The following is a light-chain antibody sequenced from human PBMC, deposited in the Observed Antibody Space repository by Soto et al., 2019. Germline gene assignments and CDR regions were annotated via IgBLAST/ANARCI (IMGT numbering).Light chain of an antibody. CDR2: GAS. CDR1: QSVSNNY. J-gene: IGKJ2*01. V-gene: IGKV3-20*01. Sequence: EVVMTQSPGTLSLSPGERATLSCRASQSVSNNYLAWYQQRPGHAPRLLIYGASKRPTGIPDKFSGSGSGTDFTLSVNRLEPEDVAVYYCQQYGSTPYTFGQGTKLEIE. CDR3: QQYGSTPYT.